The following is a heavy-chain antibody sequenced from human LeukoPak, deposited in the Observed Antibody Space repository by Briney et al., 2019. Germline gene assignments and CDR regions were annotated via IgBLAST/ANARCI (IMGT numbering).Heavy chain of an antibody. Sequence: SGGSLRLSCAASTVTSRNSWMHWVRHAPGKGLVWVSRITIDGSSTTYADSVKGRFTISRDSAKNTLYLQMNSLRAEDTAVYYCTRDRFYAMDAWGQGTTVTVSS. V-gene: IGHV3-74*03. CDR3: TRDRFYAMDA. CDR2: ITIDGSST. J-gene: IGHJ6*02. CDR1: TVTSRNSW.